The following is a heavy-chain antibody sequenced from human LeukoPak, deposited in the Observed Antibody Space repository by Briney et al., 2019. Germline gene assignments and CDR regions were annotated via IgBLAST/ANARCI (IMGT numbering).Heavy chain of an antibody. J-gene: IGHJ3*02. CDR1: GYSFTSYW. D-gene: IGHD5-12*01. CDR2: IYPGDSDT. CDR3: ARPRRYSGYDESAVDI. V-gene: IGHV5-51*01. Sequence: GESLKTSCKGSGYSFTSYWIGWVRQMPGKDLEWMALIYPGDSDTRYSTSFQGQVTISADKSISTAYLQWSSMKATDTAKYNCARPRRYSGYDESAVDIGGQGTIVTVSS.